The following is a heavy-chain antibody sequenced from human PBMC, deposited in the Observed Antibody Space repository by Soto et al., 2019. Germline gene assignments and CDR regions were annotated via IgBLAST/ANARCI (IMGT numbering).Heavy chain of an antibody. Sequence: SETLSLTCTVSGGSISTYYWTWIRQPPGKGLEWIGYIHYSGSTKYNPSLKSRVTISVDTSNDQFSLKLSSVTAADTAVYYCVRDRYISGWYDYWGQGTLVTVYS. CDR3: VRDRYISGWYDY. CDR2: IHYSGST. CDR1: GGSISTYY. D-gene: IGHD6-19*01. V-gene: IGHV4-59*01. J-gene: IGHJ4*02.